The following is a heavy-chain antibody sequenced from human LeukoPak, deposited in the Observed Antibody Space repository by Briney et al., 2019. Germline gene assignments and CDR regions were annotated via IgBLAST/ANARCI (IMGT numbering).Heavy chain of an antibody. Sequence: ASVKVSCKASGYTFSSYGISWLRQAPGQGLEWMGIINTSGGSTTYAQKFQGRVSMTRDTSTSTVYLEVSSLRSEDTAVYYCARSQGGNTLWFDPWGQGTLVTVSS. CDR1: GYTFSSYG. J-gene: IGHJ5*02. V-gene: IGHV1-46*01. CDR3: ARSQGGNTLWFDP. CDR2: INTSGGST. D-gene: IGHD4-23*01.